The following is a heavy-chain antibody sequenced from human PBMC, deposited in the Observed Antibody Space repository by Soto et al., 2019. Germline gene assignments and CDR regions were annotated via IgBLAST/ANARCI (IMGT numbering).Heavy chain of an antibody. V-gene: IGHV4-61*01. CDR1: GDSVSSDRYF. CDR2: ISYTGDT. CDR3: ARIVVGATVDL. J-gene: IGHJ4*02. D-gene: IGHD1-26*01. Sequence: XGTLTLTVSVSGDSVSSDRYFWTWIRQPPGKGLEWIAYISYTGDTNYNPSLKSRVTISVDTSRNQFSLTLTSVTAADTAVYFCARIVVGATVDLWGQGSLVTVSS.